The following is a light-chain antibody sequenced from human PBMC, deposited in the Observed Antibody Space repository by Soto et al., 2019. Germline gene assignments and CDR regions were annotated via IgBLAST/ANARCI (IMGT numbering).Light chain of an antibody. CDR1: QSVSSC. CDR2: DAS. CDR3: QQRSNWPPT. V-gene: IGKV3-11*01. J-gene: IGKJ1*01. Sequence: ETVLPTCAVTLSFAPLSRSAVSGRASQSVSSCLAWYQQKPGRAPRLLIYDASTRATGIPARFSGSGSGTDFTLTITSLEPEDFAVYYCQQRSNWPPTFGKGHKVAIK.